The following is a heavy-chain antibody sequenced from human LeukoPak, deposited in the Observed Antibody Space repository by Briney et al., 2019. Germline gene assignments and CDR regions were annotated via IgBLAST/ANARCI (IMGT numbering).Heavy chain of an antibody. D-gene: IGHD3-10*01. CDR3: ASSGSHIFGYYYYYMDV. CDR2: IKQDGSEK. Sequence: PGGSLRLSCAASGFTFSSYWMSWVRQAPGKGLEWAANIKQDGSEKYYGDSVKGRFTISRENAKNSLYLQMNSLRAEDMAVYYCASSGSHIFGYYYYYMDVWGKGTTVTVSS. V-gene: IGHV3-7*03. J-gene: IGHJ6*03. CDR1: GFTFSSYW.